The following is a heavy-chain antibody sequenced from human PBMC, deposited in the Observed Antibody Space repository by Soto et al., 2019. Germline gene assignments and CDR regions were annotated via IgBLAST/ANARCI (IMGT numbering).Heavy chain of an antibody. J-gene: IGHJ6*02. CDR1: CGSISSGGYY. CDR2: IYYSGST. D-gene: IGHD3-10*01. Sequence: SETLSLTCTVSCGSISSGGYYWSWIRQHPGKGLEWIGYIYYSGSTYYNPSLKSRVTISVDTSKNQFSLKLSSVTAADTAVYYCARDRRSGWFGEGYYGMDVWGQGTTVTVSS. V-gene: IGHV4-31*03. CDR3: ARDRRSGWFGEGYYGMDV.